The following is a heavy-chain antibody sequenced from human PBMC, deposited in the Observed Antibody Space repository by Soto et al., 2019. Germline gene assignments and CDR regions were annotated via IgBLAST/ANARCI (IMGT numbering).Heavy chain of an antibody. Sequence: QVQLQESGPGLVKPSETLSLTCIVSGGSISGGFYWTWIRQLPGKGLEWIGFFYDSGSTYYNVALKSRLTISVDTSNNQFTLRLSSVTAADTAVYYCARGPRQLGGTCYYGMDTWGQGTSVTVSS. J-gene: IGHJ6*02. V-gene: IGHV4-31*03. D-gene: IGHD1-1*01. CDR3: ARGPRQLGGTCYYGMDT. CDR1: GGSISGGFY. CDR2: FYDSGST.